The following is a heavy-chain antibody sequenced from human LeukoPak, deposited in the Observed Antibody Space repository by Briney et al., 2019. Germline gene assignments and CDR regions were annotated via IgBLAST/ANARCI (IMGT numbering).Heavy chain of an antibody. CDR1: GYTFTSYG. CDR3: ARSEERFGWFDP. V-gene: IGHV1-18*01. J-gene: IGHJ5*02. CDR2: ISAYNGNT. D-gene: IGHD3-10*01. Sequence: GESLKVSCKASGYTFTSYGISWVRQAPGQGLEWMGWISAYNGNTNYAQKLQGRVTMTTDTSTSTAYMELRSLRSDDTAVYYCARSEERFGWFDPWGQGTLVTVSS.